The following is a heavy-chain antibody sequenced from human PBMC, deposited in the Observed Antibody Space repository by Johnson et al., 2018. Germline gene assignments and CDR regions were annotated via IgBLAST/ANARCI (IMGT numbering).Heavy chain of an antibody. CDR1: GFTFSNYG. CDR3: AKEQSVRHALDI. J-gene: IGHJ3*02. V-gene: IGHV3-30*18. D-gene: IGHD4-11*01. CDR2: ISYDGHTK. Sequence: VQLVESGGGLVKPGGSLRLSCAASGFTFSNYGMNWVRQAPGKGLEWVACISYDGHTKYYADSVKGRFAISRDNSKNTVDLQMNSLDTEDTAIYSGAKEQSVRHALDIWGHGTMVTVSS.